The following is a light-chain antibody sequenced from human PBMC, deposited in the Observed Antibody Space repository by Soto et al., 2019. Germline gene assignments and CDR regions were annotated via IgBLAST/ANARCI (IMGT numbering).Light chain of an antibody. CDR1: TSDVGSYKS. CDR3: SSYTNNNTPV. J-gene: IGLJ3*02. V-gene: IGLV2-14*01. Sequence: QSALTQPASVSGSPGQSTTISCIGTTSDVGSYKSVSWYQQRPGKAPRLMIYEVSNRPSGVSNRFSGSKSGNTASLTISGLQAEDEGDYYCSSYTNNNTPVFGGGTQLTVL. CDR2: EVS.